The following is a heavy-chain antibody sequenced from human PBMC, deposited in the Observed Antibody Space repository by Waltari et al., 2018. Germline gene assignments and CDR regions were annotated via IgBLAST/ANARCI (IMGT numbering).Heavy chain of an antibody. CDR3: ARARWLDY. J-gene: IGHJ4*02. CDR2: INADGNRP. V-gene: IGHV3-74*01. Sequence: DVQLVESGGGLAQPGGSLRLSCAASGFLFSSYWMDWVRQVPGKGRMRVSQINADGNRPNYADSVRGRFTISRDNAKDTLYLQMNSLRVEDTGVYYCARARWLDYWGQGTLVTVSS. CDR1: GFLFSSYW. D-gene: IGHD2-15*01.